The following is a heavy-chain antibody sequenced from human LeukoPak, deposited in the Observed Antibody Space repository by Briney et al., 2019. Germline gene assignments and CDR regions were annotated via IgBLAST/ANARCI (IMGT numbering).Heavy chain of an antibody. D-gene: IGHD3-22*01. CDR1: GFTFSSYG. CDR2: ISYDGSNK. J-gene: IGHJ4*02. Sequence: PGGSLRLSCATSGFTFSSYGMHWVRQAPGKGLEWVAVISYDGSNKYYADSVKGRLTISRDNSKNTLYLQMNSLRAEDTAVYYCAKDRYDSSGYLFDYWGQGTLVTVSS. V-gene: IGHV3-30*18. CDR3: AKDRYDSSGYLFDY.